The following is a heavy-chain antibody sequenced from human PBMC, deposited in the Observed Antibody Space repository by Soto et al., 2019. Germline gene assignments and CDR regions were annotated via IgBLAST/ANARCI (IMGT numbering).Heavy chain of an antibody. CDR1: GATFSSYA. CDR3: ALGYCSGGSCFEIYGMDV. V-gene: IGHV1-69*01. CDR2: IIPIFGTA. Sequence: QVQLVQSGAEVKKPGSSVKVSCKASGATFSSYAISWVRQAPGQGLEWMGGIIPIFGTANYAQKFQGRVTITADESTSTAYMELSSLRSEDTAVYYCALGYCSGGSCFEIYGMDVWGQGTTVTVSS. J-gene: IGHJ6*02. D-gene: IGHD2-15*01.